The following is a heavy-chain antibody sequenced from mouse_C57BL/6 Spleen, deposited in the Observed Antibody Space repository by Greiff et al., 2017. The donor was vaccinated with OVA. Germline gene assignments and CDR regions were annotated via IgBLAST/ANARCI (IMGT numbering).Heavy chain of an antibody. CDR3: ARSVSNYMYYFDY. D-gene: IGHD2-5*01. V-gene: IGHV1-55*01. CDR2: IYPGSGST. J-gene: IGHJ2*01. Sequence: VQLQQPGAELVKPGASVKMSCKASGYTFTSYWITWVKQRPGQGLEWIGDIYPGSGSTNYNEKFKSKATLTVDTSSSTAYMQLSSLTSEDSAVYYCARSVSNYMYYFDYWGQGTTLTVSS. CDR1: GYTFTSYW.